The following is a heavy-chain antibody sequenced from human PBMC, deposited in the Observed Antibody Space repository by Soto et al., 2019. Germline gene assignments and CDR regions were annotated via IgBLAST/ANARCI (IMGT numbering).Heavy chain of an antibody. Sequence: QVQLVESGGAVVQPGRSLRLSCAASGFTFNNYGMHWVRQAPGKGLEWVAVIWYDGSNKYYADSVKGRFTISRDNSKNTLYLQMNSLRAEDTAMYYCARDPYCGDGGCYSGPWGQGTLVTVSS. J-gene: IGHJ5*02. CDR3: ARDPYCGDGGCYSGP. D-gene: IGHD2-15*01. CDR2: IWYDGSNK. CDR1: GFTFNNYG. V-gene: IGHV3-33*01.